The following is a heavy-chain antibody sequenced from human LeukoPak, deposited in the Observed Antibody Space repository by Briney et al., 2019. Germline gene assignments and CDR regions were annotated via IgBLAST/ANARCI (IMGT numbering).Heavy chain of an antibody. Sequence: SETLSLTCTVSGGSISSSSYYWGWIRQPPGKGLEWIGSIYYSGSTCYNPSLKSRVTISVDTSKNQFSLKLSSVTAADTAVYYCARQGPLRYFASFDPWGQGTLVTVSS. J-gene: IGHJ5*02. CDR2: IYYSGST. CDR1: GGSISSSSYY. D-gene: IGHD3-9*01. CDR3: ARQGPLRYFASFDP. V-gene: IGHV4-39*01.